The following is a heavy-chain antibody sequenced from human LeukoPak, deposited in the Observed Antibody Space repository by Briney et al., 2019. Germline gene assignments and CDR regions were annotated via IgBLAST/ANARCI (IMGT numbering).Heavy chain of an antibody. V-gene: IGHV4-4*02. J-gene: IGHJ4*02. CDR2: IHQSGST. Sequence: SGTLSLTCAVSGGPISSTTNWWSWVRQPPGKGLEWIGEIHQSGSTNYKPSLKSRVTLSVDKTKNQFSLKMTSVTAADTAVYYCARGLVDTGRSRFDYWGQGTLVTVSS. D-gene: IGHD5-12*01. CDR1: GGPISSTTNW. CDR3: ARGLVDTGRSRFDY.